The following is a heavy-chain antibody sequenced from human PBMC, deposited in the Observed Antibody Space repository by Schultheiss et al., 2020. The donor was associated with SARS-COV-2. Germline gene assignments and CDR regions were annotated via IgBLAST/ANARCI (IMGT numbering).Heavy chain of an antibody. CDR2: ISGSGGST. V-gene: IGHV3-23*01. D-gene: IGHD5-24*01. CDR3: AMGRWLQSGDAFDI. J-gene: IGHJ3*02. CDR1: GFTVSSNY. Sequence: GGSLRLSCAASGFTVSSNYMSWVRQAPGKGLEWVSVISGSGGSTYYADSVKGRFTISRDNAKNSLYLQMNSLRAEDTAVYYCAMGRWLQSGDAFDIWGQGTMVTVSS.